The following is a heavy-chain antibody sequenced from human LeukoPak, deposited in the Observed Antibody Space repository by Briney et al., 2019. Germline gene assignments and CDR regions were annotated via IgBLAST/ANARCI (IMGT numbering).Heavy chain of an antibody. CDR1: GFTFSSYV. J-gene: IGHJ4*02. CDR3: ARDFGWLSGFDY. D-gene: IGHD3-9*01. V-gene: IGHV3-30-3*01. Sequence: GGSLRLSCAASGFTFSSYVMHWVRQAPGEGLEGVAVISFDGSNKYYGDSLKGRFTISRDNSKNTLYLQMNSLRGEDMAIYYCARDFGWLSGFDYWGQGTLVTASS. CDR2: ISFDGSNK.